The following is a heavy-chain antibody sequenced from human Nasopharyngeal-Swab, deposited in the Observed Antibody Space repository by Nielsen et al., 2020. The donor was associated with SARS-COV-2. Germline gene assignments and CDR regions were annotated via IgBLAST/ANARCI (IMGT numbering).Heavy chain of an antibody. D-gene: IGHD6-13*01. CDR3: ARRGGTAGSDAFDI. Sequence: ERQSRRAGLEWMGRIDPSDSYTNYSPSFQGHVTISADKSISTAYLQWSSLKASDTAMYYCARRGGTAGSDAFDIWGQGTMITVSS. CDR2: IDPSDSYT. V-gene: IGHV5-10-1*01. J-gene: IGHJ3*02.